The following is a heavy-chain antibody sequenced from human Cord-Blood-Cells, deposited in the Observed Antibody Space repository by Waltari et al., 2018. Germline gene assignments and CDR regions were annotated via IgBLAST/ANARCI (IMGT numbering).Heavy chain of an antibody. Sequence: QVQLQQWGAGLLKPSETLSLTCAVYGGSFSGYYWSWIRQPPGKGLEWIGEINHSGSTNYNPARKSRVTISVDTSKNQFSLKLSSVTAADTAVYYCARLRGYCSGGSCYSYYYYGMDVWGQGTTVTV. CDR3: ARLRGYCSGGSCYSYYYYGMDV. V-gene: IGHV4-34*01. CDR2: INHSGST. D-gene: IGHD2-15*01. J-gene: IGHJ6*02. CDR1: GGSFSGYY.